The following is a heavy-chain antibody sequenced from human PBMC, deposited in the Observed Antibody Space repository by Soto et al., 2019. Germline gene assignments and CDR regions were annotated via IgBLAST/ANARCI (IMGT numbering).Heavy chain of an antibody. J-gene: IGHJ4*02. CDR2: TYYRSKWYN. CDR3: AREVAVASIIDY. Sequence: SQTLSLTCAISGDNVSSNSVAWNWIRQSPSRGLEWLGRTYYRSKWYNDYAGSVKGRITISPDTSKNQFSLQLNSVTPEDTAVYYCAREVAVASIIDYWGQGTLVTVSS. D-gene: IGHD6-19*01. CDR1: GDNVSSNSVA. V-gene: IGHV6-1*01.